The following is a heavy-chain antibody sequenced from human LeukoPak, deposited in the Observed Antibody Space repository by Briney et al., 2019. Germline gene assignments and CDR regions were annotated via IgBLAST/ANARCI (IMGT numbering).Heavy chain of an antibody. CDR3: ARRGVNWANAFDI. CDR2: IYYSWNT. Sequence: KPSETLSLTCTVSGGSISSSSYHWRWIRQPPGKGLELIGYIYYSWNTKYNPSLKSRVTISVDTSKIQLSLKLSSVTAADTAVYYCARRGVNWANAFDIWGQGTLVTVSS. D-gene: IGHD3-16*01. J-gene: IGHJ4*02. V-gene: IGHV4-61*05. CDR1: GGSISSSSYH.